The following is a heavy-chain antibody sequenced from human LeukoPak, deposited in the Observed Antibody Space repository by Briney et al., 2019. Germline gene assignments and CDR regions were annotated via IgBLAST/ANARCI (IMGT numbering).Heavy chain of an antibody. CDR2: IYYSGST. J-gene: IGHJ6*02. D-gene: IGHD3-3*01. Sequence: KPSETLSLTCTVSGGSIRSYYWSWIRQPPGKGLEWIGYIYYSGSTNYNPSLKRRVSISGDTSKNQFSLKLSSVTAADTAVYYCARDGVDAGKYYYGMDVWGQGTTVTVSS. V-gene: IGHV4-59*01. CDR3: ARDGVDAGKYYYGMDV. CDR1: GGSIRSYY.